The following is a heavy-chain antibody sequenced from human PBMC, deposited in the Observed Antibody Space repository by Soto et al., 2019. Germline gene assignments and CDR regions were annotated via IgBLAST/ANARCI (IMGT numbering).Heavy chain of an antibody. Sequence: SETLSLTCTVSGGSISSYYWSWIRQPPGKGLEWIGYIYYSGSTNYNASLKSRVTISVDTSKNQFSLKVSSITDADGAVYYCARHESTYYDFWSGYSRRSPTGYYYMDVWGKGTTVT. J-gene: IGHJ6*03. V-gene: IGHV4-59*08. CDR3: ARHESTYYDFWSGYSRRSPTGYYYMDV. D-gene: IGHD3-3*01. CDR2: IYYSGST. CDR1: GGSISSYY.